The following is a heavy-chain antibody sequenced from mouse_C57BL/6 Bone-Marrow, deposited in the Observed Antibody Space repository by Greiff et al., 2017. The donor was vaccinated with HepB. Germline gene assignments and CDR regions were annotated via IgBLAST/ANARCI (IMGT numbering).Heavy chain of an antibody. J-gene: IGHJ4*01. D-gene: IGHD2-1*01. V-gene: IGHV1-50*01. Sequence: VKLQQPGAELVKPGASVKLSCKASGYTFTSYWMQWVKQRPGQGLEWIGEIDPSDSYTNYNQKFKGKATLTVDTSSSTAYMQLSSLTSEDSAVYYCARYHGYYAMDYWGQGTSVTVSS. CDR3: ARYHGYYAMDY. CDR2: IDPSDSYT. CDR1: GYTFTSYW.